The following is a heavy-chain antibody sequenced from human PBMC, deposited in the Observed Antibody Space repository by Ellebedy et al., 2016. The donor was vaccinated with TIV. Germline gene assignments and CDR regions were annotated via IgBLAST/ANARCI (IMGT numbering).Heavy chain of an antibody. Sequence: GESLKISCAASGFTFTTYGMHWVRQAPGKGLEWLAVVSYDGTNQYYAASVKGRFTISRDNSKNSLYLQMNSLRAGDTAVYYCASDWRMDRGIIKSVSDFWGQGILVTVSS. CDR2: VSYDGTNQ. V-gene: IGHV3-30*03. CDR1: GFTFTTYG. J-gene: IGHJ4*02. CDR3: ASDWRMDRGIIKSVSDF. D-gene: IGHD3-10*01.